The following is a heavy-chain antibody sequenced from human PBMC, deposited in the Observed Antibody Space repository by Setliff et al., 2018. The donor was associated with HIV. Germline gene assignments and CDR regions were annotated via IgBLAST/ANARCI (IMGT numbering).Heavy chain of an antibody. CDR2: IPHNGGT. D-gene: IGHD4-17*01. J-gene: IGHJ4*02. CDR3: ARYSTLTTNFDY. CDR1: GYSIGSGSF. Sequence: PSETLSLTSAVSGYSIGSGSFWGWIRQPPGKGLEWIATIPHNGGTYYNPDPSLTGRVTISLDTSKNQFSLKLAFVTAADTAVYYCARYSTLTTNFDYWGQGTLVTVSS. V-gene: IGHV4-38-2*01.